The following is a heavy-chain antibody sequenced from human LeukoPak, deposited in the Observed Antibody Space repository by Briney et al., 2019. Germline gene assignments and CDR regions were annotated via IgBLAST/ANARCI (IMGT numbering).Heavy chain of an antibody. D-gene: IGHD6-19*01. CDR3: ARRSSGWYDFDY. CDR1: GYSFTSYW. V-gene: IGHV5-10-1*01. Sequence: PGESLRISSQGSGYSFTSYWISWVRQMPGKGQEWMGRIDPSDSYTNYSPSFQGHVTISAGKSISTAYLQWSSLKASDTAMYYCARRSSGWYDFDYWGQGTLVTVSS. J-gene: IGHJ4*02. CDR2: IDPSDSYT.